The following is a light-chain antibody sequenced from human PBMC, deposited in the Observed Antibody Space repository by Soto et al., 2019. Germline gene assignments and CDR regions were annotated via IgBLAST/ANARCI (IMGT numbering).Light chain of an antibody. CDR2: DAS. V-gene: IGKV1-5*01. CDR1: QSSSTW. J-gene: IGKJ2*01. CDR3: QQYNSPYT. Sequence: DIQMTQSPSTLSATVGDRVTITCRASQSSSTWLAWYQEKPGKAPKLLIFDASSMASWVPSRFSGSGSGTEFTLTISSLQPDDFATYYCQQYNSPYTFGQGTKLEIK.